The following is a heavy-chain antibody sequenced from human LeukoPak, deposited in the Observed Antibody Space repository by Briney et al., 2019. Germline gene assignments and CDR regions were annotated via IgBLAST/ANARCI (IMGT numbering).Heavy chain of an antibody. CDR1: GASISSSSSY. V-gene: IGHV4-39*07. D-gene: IGHD4-17*01. J-gene: IGHJ6*04. CDR3: ARDLDTTVTMKGMDV. Sequence: KPSETLSLTCTVSGASISSSSSYWGWIRQPPGKGLEWLGNNKPSLRSRVTISIDTSKNQFSLRLTSVTAADTAVYYCARDLDTTVTMKGMDVWGKGTTVTVSS.